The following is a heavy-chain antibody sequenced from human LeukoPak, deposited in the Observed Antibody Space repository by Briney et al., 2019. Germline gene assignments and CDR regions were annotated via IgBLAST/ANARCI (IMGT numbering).Heavy chain of an antibody. CDR3: AKDPPTVMANAFHI. CDR1: GFTFSSYG. V-gene: IGHV3-23*01. D-gene: IGHD5-18*01. Sequence: GGSLRLSCAASGFTFSSYGMSWVRQAPGKGLEWVSSIGGSGGTTYYADSVKGRFTISRDNSKNTLYLQMNSLRADDTAVYSCAKDPPTVMANAFHIWGQGTMVTVS. J-gene: IGHJ3*02. CDR2: IGGSGGTT.